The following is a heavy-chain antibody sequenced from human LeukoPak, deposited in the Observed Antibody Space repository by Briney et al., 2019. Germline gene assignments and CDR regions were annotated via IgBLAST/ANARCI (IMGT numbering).Heavy chain of an antibody. V-gene: IGHV4-39*01. J-gene: IGHJ4*02. Sequence: PSETLSLTCTVSGGSISSSSYYWGWIRQPPGKGLGWIGSIYYSGSTYYNPSLKSRVTISVDTSKNQFSLKLSSVTAADTAVYYCARQEGSQNFDYWGQGTLVTVSS. CDR1: GGSISSSSYY. CDR3: ARQEGSQNFDY. CDR2: IYYSGST.